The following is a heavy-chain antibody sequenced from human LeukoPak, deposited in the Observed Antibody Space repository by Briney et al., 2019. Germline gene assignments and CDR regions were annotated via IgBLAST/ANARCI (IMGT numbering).Heavy chain of an antibody. CDR2: IYYSGNT. CDR1: GGSISSNSYY. V-gene: IGHV4-39*01. J-gene: IGHJ6*02. D-gene: IGHD5/OR15-5a*01. Sequence: PSETLSLTCTVSGGSISSNSYYWGWIRQPPGKGLEWIGNIYYSGNTDYNPSLKSRVTIAVDTSKNQFSLKLSSVTAADTAVYYCARRHPPSNAMDVWGQGTTVTVSS. CDR3: ARRHPPSNAMDV.